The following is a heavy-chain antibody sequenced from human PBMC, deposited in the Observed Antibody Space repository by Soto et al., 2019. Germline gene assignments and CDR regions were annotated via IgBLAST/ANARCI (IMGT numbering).Heavy chain of an antibody. CDR1: GYAFTTYG. CDR2: ISTHNGNT. CDR3: ARGRYGDS. J-gene: IGHJ4*02. D-gene: IGHD1-1*01. V-gene: IGHV1-18*01. Sequence: VPLAHAVAEVTKPGASVKVSCKGSGYAFTTYGITWVRQAPGQGLEWMGWISTHNGNTNYAQQLQRIVTVTRDPSTSTAYMELRSLRSDDTAVYYCARGRYGDSWGQAALLTVSS.